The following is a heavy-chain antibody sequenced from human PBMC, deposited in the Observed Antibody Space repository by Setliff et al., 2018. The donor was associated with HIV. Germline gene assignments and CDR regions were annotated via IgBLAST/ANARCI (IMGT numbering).Heavy chain of an antibody. Sequence: PSETLSLTCTVSGGSISSYYWSWIRQPAGKGLEWIGRIYTSGSTNYNPSLKSRVTMSVDTSKNQFSLKLSSVTAADTAVYYCARGSYYEYYYYMDVWGKGTTVTVSS. V-gene: IGHV4-4*07. CDR3: ARGSYYEYYYYMDV. CDR2: IYTSGST. CDR1: GGSISSYY. D-gene: IGHD1-26*01. J-gene: IGHJ6*03.